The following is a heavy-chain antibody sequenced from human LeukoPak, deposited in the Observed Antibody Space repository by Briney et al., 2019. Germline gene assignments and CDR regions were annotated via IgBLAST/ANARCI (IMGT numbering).Heavy chain of an antibody. CDR2: IKSKAGGGTP. D-gene: IGHD6-13*01. V-gene: IGHV3-15*01. CDR3: ATIRDSSSWAFDY. J-gene: IGHJ4*02. Sequence: AGSLRRSCAASGFTFIDAWMSWVRQAPGKGLEWVGRIKSKAGGGTPDYAAPVKGRFTISRDDSQNTLYVQMDSLTTDDTAVYYCATIRDSSSWAFDYWGQGTLVTVSS. CDR1: GFTFIDAW.